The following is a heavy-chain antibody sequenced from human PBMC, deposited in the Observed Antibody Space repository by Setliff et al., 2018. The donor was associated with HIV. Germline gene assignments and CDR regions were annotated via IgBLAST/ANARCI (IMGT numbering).Heavy chain of an antibody. CDR1: GASISNHY. CDR3: ARDVPMVRGVISTTWFDP. CDR2: IYYTGST. V-gene: IGHV4-59*11. D-gene: IGHD3-10*01. J-gene: IGHJ5*02. Sequence: PSETLSLTCGVSGASISNHYWSWVRQSPGKGLEWIGYIYYTGSTNYNPSLKSRVTISVDTSKNQFSLRLNSLTAADTAVYYCARDVPMVRGVISTTWFDPWGQGTLVTVSS.